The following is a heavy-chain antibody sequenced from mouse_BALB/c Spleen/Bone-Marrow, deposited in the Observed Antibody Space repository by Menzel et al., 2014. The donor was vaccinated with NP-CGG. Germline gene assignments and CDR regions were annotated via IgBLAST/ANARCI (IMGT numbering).Heavy chain of an antibody. CDR1: GYSFTGYY. D-gene: IGHD1-1*01. CDR3: ARLDYGSSYAMDY. J-gene: IGHJ4*01. V-gene: IGHV1S34*01. Sequence: LVLTGASVKISCKASGYSFTGYYIHWVKQSHGKSLEWIGYISCYNGATNFNQKFKGKATFTVDTSSXTAYMQFNSLTSEDSAVYYCARLDYGSSYAMDYWGQGTSVTVSS. CDR2: ISCYNGAT.